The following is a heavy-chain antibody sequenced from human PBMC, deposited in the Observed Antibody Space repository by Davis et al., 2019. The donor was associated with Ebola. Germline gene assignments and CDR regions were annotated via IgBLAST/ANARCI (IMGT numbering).Heavy chain of an antibody. D-gene: IGHD2-8*02. V-gene: IGHV4-39*07. CDR1: GGSISSYY. Sequence: SETLSLTCTVSGGSISSYYWGCIRQPPGKGLEWIGSIYYSGSTYYNPSLKSRVTISVDTSKNQFSLKLTSVTAADTAVYYCARVGTGGSAWHFDLWGRGTLVTVSS. CDR2: IYYSGST. CDR3: ARVGTGGSAWHFDL. J-gene: IGHJ2*01.